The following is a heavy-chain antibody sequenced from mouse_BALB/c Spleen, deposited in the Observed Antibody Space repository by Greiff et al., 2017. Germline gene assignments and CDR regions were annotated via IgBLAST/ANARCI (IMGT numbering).Heavy chain of an antibody. Sequence: EVMLVESGGGLVQPKGSLKLSCAASGFTFNTYAMNWVRQAPGKGLEWVARIRSKSNNYATYYADSVKDRFTISRDDSQSMLYLQMNNLKTEDTAMYYCVRRDYDGFAYWGQGTLVTVSA. V-gene: IGHV10-1*02. D-gene: IGHD2-4*01. CDR1: GFTFNTYA. CDR2: IRSKSNNYAT. CDR3: VRRDYDGFAY. J-gene: IGHJ3*01.